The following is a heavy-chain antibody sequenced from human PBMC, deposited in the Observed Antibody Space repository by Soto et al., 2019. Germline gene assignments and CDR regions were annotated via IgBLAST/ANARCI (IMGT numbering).Heavy chain of an antibody. CDR1: GFSLSTSGVG. D-gene: IGHD5-18*01. V-gene: IGHV2-5*02. CDR3: VHRRLWDTPMGRGKLFDY. J-gene: IGHJ4*02. CDR2: IYWDDDK. Sequence: QITLKASGPTLVKPTQTLTLTCTFSGFSLSTSGVGVGWIRQPPGKALEWLALIYWDDDKRYSPALKSRLTITKDPSKNPVVLTMTNMDPVDTATSYCVHRRLWDTPMGRGKLFDYWGQGTLGTVSS.